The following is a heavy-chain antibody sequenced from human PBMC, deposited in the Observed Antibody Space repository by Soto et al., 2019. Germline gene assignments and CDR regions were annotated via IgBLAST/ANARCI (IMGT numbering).Heavy chain of an antibody. CDR2: IYYSGST. V-gene: IGHV4-30-4*01. Sequence: QVQLQESGPGLVKPSQTLSLTCTVSGGSISSGDYYWSWIRQPPGKGLEWFGYIYYSGSTYYNPSLKSRVTISVDTSKNQFSLKLSSVTAAATAVYYCASLYCEFWSGPNLKPYYFDYWGQGTLGTVSS. CDR3: ASLYCEFWSGPNLKPYYFDY. J-gene: IGHJ4*02. D-gene: IGHD3-3*01. CDR1: GGSISSGDYY.